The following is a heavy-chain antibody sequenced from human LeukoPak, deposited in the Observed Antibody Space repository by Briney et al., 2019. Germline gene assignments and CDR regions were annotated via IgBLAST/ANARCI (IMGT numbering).Heavy chain of an antibody. D-gene: IGHD2-21*02. CDR1: GFSVFKTY. CDR3: VRHLSGECGRDCYSPDAYGI. V-gene: IGHV3-53*01. Sequence: GGSLRLSCAASGFSVFKTYMSWVRQAPGKGPEWVSVIYIDGRTYFGDSVKGRFTLSRDYSQNTMYLQMDSLRAEDTAVYYCVRHLSGECGRDCYSPDAYGIWGHGTMVTVS. CDR2: IYIDGRT. J-gene: IGHJ3*02.